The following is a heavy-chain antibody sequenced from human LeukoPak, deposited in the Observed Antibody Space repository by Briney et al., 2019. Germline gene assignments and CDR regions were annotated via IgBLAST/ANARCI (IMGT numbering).Heavy chain of an antibody. Sequence: SVKVSCKASGGTFSSYAISWVRQAPGQGLEWMGGIIPIFGTANYAQKFQGRVTITADESTSTAYMGLSSLRSEDTAVYYCARDSKQVCYYDSSGCPTPGPPDHWGQGTLVTVSS. D-gene: IGHD3-22*01. CDR1: GGTFSSYA. CDR2: IIPIFGTA. V-gene: IGHV1-69*13. CDR3: ARDSKQVCYYDSSGCPTPGPPDH. J-gene: IGHJ4*02.